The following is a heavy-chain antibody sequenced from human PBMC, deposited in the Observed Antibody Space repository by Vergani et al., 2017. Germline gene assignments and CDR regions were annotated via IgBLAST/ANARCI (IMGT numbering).Heavy chain of an antibody. CDR2: ISSSSSYI. D-gene: IGHD2-15*01. V-gene: IGHV3-21*01. CDR3: ARDLNQGGGVVVVAAPGAFDI. CDR1: GFTFSSYS. Sequence: EVQLVESGGGLVQPGGSLRLSCAASGFTFSSYSMNWVRQAPGKGLEWVSSISSSSSYIYYADSVKGRFTISRDNAKNSLYLQMNSLRAEEPAVYYCARDLNQGGGVVVVAAPGAFDIWGQGTMVTVSS. J-gene: IGHJ3*02.